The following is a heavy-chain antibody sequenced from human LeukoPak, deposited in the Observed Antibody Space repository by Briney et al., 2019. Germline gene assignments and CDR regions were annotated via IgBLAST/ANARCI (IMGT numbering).Heavy chain of an antibody. D-gene: IGHD5-12*01. CDR2: VHYSGNT. Sequence: SETLSLTCTVSGDSISGRRYYWGWIRQPPGKGLGWIGSVHYSGNTYYNPSLNSRVTMSVETSKNRFSLKLTSLTAADTAVYYCARYPLVADIEHDYWGQGTQVTVSS. V-gene: IGHV4-39*02. CDR3: ARYPLVADIEHDY. J-gene: IGHJ4*02. CDR1: GDSISGRRYY.